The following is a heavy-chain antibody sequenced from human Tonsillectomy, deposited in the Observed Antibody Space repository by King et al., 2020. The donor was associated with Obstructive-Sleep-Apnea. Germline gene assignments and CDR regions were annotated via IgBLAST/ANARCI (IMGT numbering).Heavy chain of an antibody. CDR1: GGTFSSYA. CDR2: IIPIFGTA. CDR3: ATHRRDGYNRMLYYFDY. J-gene: IGHJ4*02. D-gene: IGHD5-24*01. V-gene: IGHV1-69*12. Sequence: QLVQSGAEVKKPGSSVKVSCKASGGTFSSYAISWVRQAPGQGLEWMGGIIPIFGTANYAQKFQGRVTITADESTSTAYMGLSSLRSEDTAVYYCATHRRDGYNRMLYYFDYWGQGTLVTVSS.